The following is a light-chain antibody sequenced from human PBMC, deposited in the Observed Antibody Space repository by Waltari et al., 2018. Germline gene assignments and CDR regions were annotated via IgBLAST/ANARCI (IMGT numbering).Light chain of an antibody. CDR2: DVS. Sequence: QSALTQPASVSGSPGQSITISCTGTSHDVGYTTYLFWYQQHPGKAPKLMIYDVSKRPAGIADRFSGSRSGNTASLTSSGLQADDEADYYCSSYTSSSTLLFGGGTKVTVL. CDR1: SHDVGYTTY. J-gene: IGLJ2*01. CDR3: SSYTSSSTLL. V-gene: IGLV2-14*03.